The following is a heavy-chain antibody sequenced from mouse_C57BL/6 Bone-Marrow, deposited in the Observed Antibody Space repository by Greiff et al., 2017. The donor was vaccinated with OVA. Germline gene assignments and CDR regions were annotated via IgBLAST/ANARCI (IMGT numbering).Heavy chain of an antibody. CDR2: IDPSVRYT. Sequence: QVQLQQPGAELVMPGASVKLSCKASGYTFTSYWMHWVKQRPGQGLEWIGEIDPSVRYTNYNQKFKGKSTLTVDKSSSTAYMQLSSLTSEDSAVYYCARGGYRCFDYWGQGTTLTVSS. CDR3: ARGGYRCFDY. V-gene: IGHV1-69*01. J-gene: IGHJ2*01. D-gene: IGHD2-2*01. CDR1: GYTFTSYW.